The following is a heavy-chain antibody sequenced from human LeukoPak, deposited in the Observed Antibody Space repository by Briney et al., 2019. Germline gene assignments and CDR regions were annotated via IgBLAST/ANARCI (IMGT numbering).Heavy chain of an antibody. CDR1: GGSISSGGYY. CDR2: IYYSGST. J-gene: IGHJ4*02. D-gene: IGHD1-26*01. V-gene: IGHV4-31*03. CDR3: ARGRDSGSYAVLSYFDY. Sequence: TLSLTCTVSGGSISSGGYYWSWIRQHPGKGLEWIGYIYYSGSTYYNPSLKSRVTISVDTSKNQFSLKLSSVTAADTAVYYCARGRDSGSYAVLSYFDYWGQGTLVTVSS.